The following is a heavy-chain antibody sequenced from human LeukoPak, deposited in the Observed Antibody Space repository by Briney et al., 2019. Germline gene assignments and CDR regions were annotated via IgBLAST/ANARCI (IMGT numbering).Heavy chain of an antibody. CDR2: IYPGDSDT. J-gene: IGHJ3*02. CDR1: GYSFATYW. CDR3: ARRGYCSGGSCFSNAFDI. Sequence: PGESLKISCKGSGYSFATYWIAWVRQMPGKGLEWMGIIYPGDSDTRYSPSFQGQVTISADQSINTAYLQWSSLKASDTAMYYCARRGYCSGGSCFSNAFDIWGQGTMVTVSS. D-gene: IGHD2-15*01. V-gene: IGHV5-51*01.